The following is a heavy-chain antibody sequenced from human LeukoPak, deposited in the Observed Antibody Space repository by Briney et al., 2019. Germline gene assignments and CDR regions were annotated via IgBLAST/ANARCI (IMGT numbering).Heavy chain of an antibody. J-gene: IGHJ4*02. V-gene: IGHV3-23*01. Sequence: GGSLRLSCAASGFTFSSYAMSWVRQAPGKGLEWVPAINGSGGSTYYADSVKGRFTISRDNSKNTLYLQMNSLRAEDTAVYYCAKDASSYYDSSGYYKFDYWGQGTLVTVSS. CDR3: AKDASSYYDSSGYYKFDY. D-gene: IGHD3-22*01. CDR1: GFTFSSYA. CDR2: INGSGGST.